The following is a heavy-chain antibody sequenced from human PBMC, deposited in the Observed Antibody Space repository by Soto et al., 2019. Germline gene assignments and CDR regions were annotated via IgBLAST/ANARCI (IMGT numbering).Heavy chain of an antibody. J-gene: IGHJ3*02. CDR3: ARDRAVVTAKTSFAFDI. Sequence: SETLSLTCTVSGGSISSYYWSWIRQPPGKGLEWIGYIYYSGSTNYNPSLKSRVTISVDTSKNQFSLKLSSVTAADTAVYYCARDRAVVTAKTSFAFDIWGQGTMVTVS. CDR2: IYYSGST. CDR1: GGSISSYY. V-gene: IGHV4-59*01. D-gene: IGHD2-21*02.